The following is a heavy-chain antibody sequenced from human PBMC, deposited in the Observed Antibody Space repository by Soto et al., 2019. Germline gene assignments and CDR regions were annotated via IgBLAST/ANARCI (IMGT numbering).Heavy chain of an antibody. CDR1: GFKVCRYA. J-gene: IGHJ4*02. Sequence: PGGAPRLSRVAPGFKVCRYAFSWGRQTPGRGLESVSAISGSGTSTYYADSVKGRFTISRDNSKNTLHLQMNSLRGEDTAIYYCAKEGYPARDQWGQGTLVTVSS. D-gene: IGHD3-16*02. V-gene: IGHV3-23*01. CDR2: ISGSGTST. CDR3: AKEGYPARDQ.